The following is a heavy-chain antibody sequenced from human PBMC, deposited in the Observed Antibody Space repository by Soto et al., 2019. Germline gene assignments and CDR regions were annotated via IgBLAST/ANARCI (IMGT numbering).Heavy chain of an antibody. J-gene: IGHJ6*02. CDR1: GGTFSSYA. V-gene: IGHV1-69*01. CDR2: IIPIFGTA. Sequence: VKVSCKASGGTFSSYAISWVRQAPGQGLEWMGGIIPIFGTANYAQKFQGRVTITADESTSTAYMELSSLRSEDTAVYYCARGPPTGVTGTYYYYYGMDVWGQGTTVTVSS. D-gene: IGHD1-20*01. CDR3: ARGPPTGVTGTYYYYYGMDV.